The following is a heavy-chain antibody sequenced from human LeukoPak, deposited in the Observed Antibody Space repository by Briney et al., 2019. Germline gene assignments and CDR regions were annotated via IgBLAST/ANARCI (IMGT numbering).Heavy chain of an antibody. CDR3: ARDPGYCTNGVCSSFDY. V-gene: IGHV3-7*01. J-gene: IGHJ4*02. Sequence: GGSLRLSCEVSGFTFTDYWMNWVRQAPGKGPEWVASIRQDGSEKTYVDSVKGRFTISRDNAKNSLYLQMNSLRAEDTAVYYCARDPGYCTNGVCSSFDYWGQGTLVTVSS. D-gene: IGHD2-8*01. CDR1: GFTFTDYW. CDR2: IRQDGSEK.